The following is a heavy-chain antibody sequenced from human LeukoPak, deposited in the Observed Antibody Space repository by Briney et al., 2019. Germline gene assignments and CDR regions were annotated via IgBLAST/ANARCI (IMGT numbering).Heavy chain of an antibody. CDR3: ARVEAVAGTLYAFDI. D-gene: IGHD6-19*01. Sequence: ASVKISCKASGYTFTGYYMHWVRQAPGQGLEWMGWINPNSGGTNYAQKFQGRVTMTRDTSISTAYMVLSRLRSDDTAVYYCARVEAVAGTLYAFDIWGQGTMVTVSS. V-gene: IGHV1-2*02. CDR1: GYTFTGYY. CDR2: INPNSGGT. J-gene: IGHJ3*02.